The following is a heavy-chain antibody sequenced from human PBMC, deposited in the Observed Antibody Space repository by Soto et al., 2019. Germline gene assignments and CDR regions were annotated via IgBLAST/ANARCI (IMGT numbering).Heavy chain of an antibody. J-gene: IGHJ6*03. V-gene: IGHV4-59*08. CDR1: GGSISSSY. CDR2: IYYSGST. CDR3: ARRGGRIAAAGNLNAITQNYYYDMDV. Sequence: SETLSLTCTVSGGSISSSYWSWIRQPPGKGLEWSGYIYYSGSTNYNPSLKSRVTISVDTSKNQFSLKLSSVTAADTAVYYCARRGGRIAAAGNLNAITQNYYYDMDVWGKGTTVTVSS. D-gene: IGHD6-13*01.